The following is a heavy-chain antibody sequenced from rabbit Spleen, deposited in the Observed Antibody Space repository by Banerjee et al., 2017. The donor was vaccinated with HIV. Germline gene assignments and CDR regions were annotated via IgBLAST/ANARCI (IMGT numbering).Heavy chain of an antibody. V-gene: IGHV1S40*01. D-gene: IGHD4-1*01. CDR1: GFSFSSNYY. CDR2: IASGSSGDT. Sequence: QSLEESGGDLVKPEGSPTLTCTASGFSFSSNYYMCWVRQAPGKGLEWVACIASGSSGDTYYASWVNGRFTISSHNAQNTLYLQLNSLTAADTATYFCVREVAAKFSLWGQGTLVTVS. CDR3: VREVAAKFSL. J-gene: IGHJ4*01.